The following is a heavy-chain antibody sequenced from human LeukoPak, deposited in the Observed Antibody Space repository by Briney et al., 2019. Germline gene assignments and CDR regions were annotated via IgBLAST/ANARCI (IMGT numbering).Heavy chain of an antibody. CDR1: GGSVSSTNW. CDR3: AREGGFYRPLDY. J-gene: IGHJ4*02. D-gene: IGHD3-3*01. Sequence: PSETLSLTCAVSGGSVSSTNWWTWFRQPPGKGLEWIGEVHLDGRTNYNPSLTGRLTMSVDLYENHISLKLTSVTAADAAVYYCAREGGFYRPLDYSGQGTLVTVSS. CDR2: VHLDGRT. V-gene: IGHV4-4*02.